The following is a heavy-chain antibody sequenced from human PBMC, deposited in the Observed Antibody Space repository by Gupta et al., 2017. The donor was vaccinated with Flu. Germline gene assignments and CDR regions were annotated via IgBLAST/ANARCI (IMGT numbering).Heavy chain of an antibody. J-gene: IGHJ4*02. Sequence: IYGRPFQGRLSVTRDTSTSTVFMELSNLRSGDTALYYCARERRGFSYYFDYWGQGALVTVSS. D-gene: IGHD5-12*01. CDR3: ARERRGFSYYFDY. V-gene: IGHV1-46*01.